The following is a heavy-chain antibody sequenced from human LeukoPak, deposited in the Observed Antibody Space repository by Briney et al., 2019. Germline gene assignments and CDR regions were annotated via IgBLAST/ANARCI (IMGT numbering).Heavy chain of an antibody. CDR2: INPSGGST. V-gene: IGHV1-46*01. CDR1: GYTFTNYY. CDR3: ARGAHKYGSGSYSRRLDP. D-gene: IGHD3-10*01. J-gene: IGHJ5*02. Sequence: ASVKVSCKASGYTFTNYYIHWVRQAPGQGLEWMGIINPSGGSTSYAQKFQGRVTMTRDMSTSTVYMELSSLRSEDTAVYYCARGAHKYGSGSYSRRLDPWGQGTLVTVSS.